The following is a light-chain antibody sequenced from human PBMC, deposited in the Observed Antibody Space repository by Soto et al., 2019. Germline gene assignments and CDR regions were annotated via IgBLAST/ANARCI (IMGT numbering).Light chain of an antibody. J-gene: IGKJ3*01. CDR2: AAS. CDR3: LQKYFSPFT. CDR1: QGMRND. Sequence: AIQMTQSPSSLSASVGDRVTITCRASQGMRNDLDWFQQKPGKAPKLLIYAASNLQSGVPARFSGSGSGTDFTLTISSLQPEDFATYYCLQKYFSPFTFGPGTKVDIK. V-gene: IGKV1-6*01.